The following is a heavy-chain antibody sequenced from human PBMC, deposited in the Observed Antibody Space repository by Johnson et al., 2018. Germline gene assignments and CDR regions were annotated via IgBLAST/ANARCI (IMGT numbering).Heavy chain of an antibody. V-gene: IGHV3-30*03. CDR1: GFTFSSYG. Sequence: VQLVESGGGVVQPGRSLRLSCAASGFTFSSYGMHWVRQAPGKGLEWVAVISYDGSNKYYADSVKGRFTISRDNAKNSLYLQMNSLRAEDTAVYYCARDDWFDPWGQGTLVTVSS. CDR3: ARDDWFDP. CDR2: ISYDGSNK. J-gene: IGHJ5*02.